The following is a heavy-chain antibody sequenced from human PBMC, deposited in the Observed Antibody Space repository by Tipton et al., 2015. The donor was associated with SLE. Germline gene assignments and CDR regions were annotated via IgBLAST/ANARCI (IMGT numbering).Heavy chain of an antibody. D-gene: IGHD3-9*01. CDR2: ICYSGST. CDR3: ARDPWLMLFFDY. Sequence: LRLSCTVSGGSISSSSYYWGWIRQPPGKGLEWIGSICYSGSTYYNPSLKSRVTISVDTSKNQFSLKLSSVTAADTAVYYCARDPWLMLFFDYWGQGTLVTVSS. CDR1: GGSISSSSYY. J-gene: IGHJ4*02. V-gene: IGHV4-39*07.